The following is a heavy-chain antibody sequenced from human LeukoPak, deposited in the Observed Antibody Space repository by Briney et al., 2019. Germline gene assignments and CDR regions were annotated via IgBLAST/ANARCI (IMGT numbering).Heavy chain of an antibody. V-gene: IGHV3-23*01. Sequence: GGSLRLSCAASGFTFRSYAMSWVRQAPGKGLEWVSGISGSGANTFYADSVKGRFTISRDNSKKTLYLLMNSLTDGDTAVYYCAPLETTWGQGTLVTVSS. D-gene: IGHD4-17*01. CDR1: GFTFRSYA. CDR3: APLETT. CDR2: ISGSGANT. J-gene: IGHJ4*02.